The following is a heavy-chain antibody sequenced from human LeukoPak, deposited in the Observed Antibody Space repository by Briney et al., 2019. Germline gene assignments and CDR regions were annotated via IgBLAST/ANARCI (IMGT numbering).Heavy chain of an antibody. D-gene: IGHD6-13*01. CDR1: GGSISSGDYY. V-gene: IGHV4-30-4*08. CDR2: IYYSGST. CDR3: ARIGVAASNYFDY. Sequence: SQTLSLTCTVSGGSISSGDYYWSWIRQPPGKGLEWIGYIYYSGSTYYNPSLKSRVTISVDTSKNQFSLKLSSVTAADTAVYYCARIGVAASNYFDYWGQGTLVTVSS. J-gene: IGHJ4*02.